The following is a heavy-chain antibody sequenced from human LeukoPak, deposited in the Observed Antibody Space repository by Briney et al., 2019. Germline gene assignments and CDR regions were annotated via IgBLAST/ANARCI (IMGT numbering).Heavy chain of an antibody. V-gene: IGHV1-3*03. CDR1: GYTFTSYG. Sequence: ASVKVSCKASGYTFTSYGISWVRQAPGQGLEWMGWINAGNGNTKYSQEFQGRVTITRDTSASTAYMELSSLRSEDMAVYYCARGPTYYYDSSGSHFDYWGQGTLVTVSS. CDR3: ARGPTYYYDSSGSHFDY. D-gene: IGHD3-22*01. J-gene: IGHJ4*02. CDR2: INAGNGNT.